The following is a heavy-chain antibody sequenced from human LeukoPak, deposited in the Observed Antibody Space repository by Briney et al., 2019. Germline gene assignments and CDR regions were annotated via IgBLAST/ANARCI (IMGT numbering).Heavy chain of an antibody. CDR2: MSAYNGNT. CDR1: GYTFTSYS. D-gene: IGHD2-15*01. J-gene: IGHJ4*02. Sequence: ASVKVSCKASGYTFTSYSISWVRQAPGQGPEWMGWMSAYNGNTIYAQKVKGRVTMTTDTSTSTAYMELRSLKSDDTAVYYCARASYCSGGSCYSDYWGQGNLVSVSS. V-gene: IGHV1-18*01. CDR3: ARASYCSGGSCYSDY.